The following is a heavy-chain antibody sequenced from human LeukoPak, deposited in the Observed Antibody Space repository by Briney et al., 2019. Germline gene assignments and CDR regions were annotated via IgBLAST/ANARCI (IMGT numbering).Heavy chain of an antibody. V-gene: IGHV3-23*01. Sequence: GGSLTLSCAASGFTFSSYAMRWVRQAPGKGLEWVSAISGSGGSTYYADSVKGRFTISRDNSENTLYLQINSLRAQDTAVYYCAKVVVRGVIRIHNWFDPWGQGTLHTVSS. CDR3: AKVVVRGVIRIHNWFDP. CDR2: ISGSGGST. D-gene: IGHD3-10*01. CDR1: GFTFSSYA. J-gene: IGHJ5*02.